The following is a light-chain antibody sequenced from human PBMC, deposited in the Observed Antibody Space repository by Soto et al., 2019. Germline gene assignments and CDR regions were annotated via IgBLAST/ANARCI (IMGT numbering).Light chain of an antibody. Sequence: EIVLTQSPGTLSLSPGERATLSCRASQGVSSSYLAWYQQKPGQAPRLLIYGASIRATGVPSRFSGSGSGTDFTLTISSLEPEDFAVYYCQQYSSSLITFGQGTRLEIK. J-gene: IGKJ5*01. CDR3: QQYSSSLIT. V-gene: IGKV3-20*01. CDR2: GAS. CDR1: QGVSSSY.